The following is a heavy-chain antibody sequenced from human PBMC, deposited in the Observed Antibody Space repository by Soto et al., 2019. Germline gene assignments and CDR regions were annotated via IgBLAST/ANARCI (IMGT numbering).Heavy chain of an antibody. J-gene: IGHJ5*02. V-gene: IGHV3-13*01. Sequence: GGSLRLSCGASGFIFSNFDMHWVRQTTEKGLEWISGIGFAGDTNYSGSVKGRFTISRENAKNSLFLQMNSLRVGDTAVYYCVRGLPGGFDPWGQGTLVTVS. CDR3: VRGLPGGFDP. CDR2: IGFAGDT. CDR1: GFIFSNFD. D-gene: IGHD3-10*01.